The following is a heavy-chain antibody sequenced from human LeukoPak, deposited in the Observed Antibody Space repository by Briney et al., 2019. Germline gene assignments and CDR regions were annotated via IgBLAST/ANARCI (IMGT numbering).Heavy chain of an antibody. J-gene: IGHJ4*02. V-gene: IGHV4-34*01. D-gene: IGHD2-21*02. CDR2: INHSGST. CDR1: GGSFSGYY. Sequence: PSETLSLTCAVYGGSFSGYYWSWIRQPPGKGLEWIGEINHSGSTNYNPSLKSRVTISVDTSKNQFSLKLSSVTAADTAVYYCARGYCGGDCYSDYWGQGTLVTVSS. CDR3: ARGYCGGDCYSDY.